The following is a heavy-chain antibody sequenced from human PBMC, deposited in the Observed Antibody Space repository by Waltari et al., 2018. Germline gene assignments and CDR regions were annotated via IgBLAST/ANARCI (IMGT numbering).Heavy chain of an antibody. J-gene: IGHJ4*02. D-gene: IGHD2-2*01. Sequence: VQVVESGGGLVQPGGSLSFSCAGSGFIFGSYWMSWFRQAPGKGVEWLGNIKQEGSEGNYVDSVKGRFTISRDNAKNSVFLQMISLRAEDTAVYYCLRDRRGPALFDSWGQGTLVTVSS. CDR2: IKQEGSEG. CDR3: LRDRRGPALFDS. V-gene: IGHV3-7*03. CDR1: GFIFGSYW.